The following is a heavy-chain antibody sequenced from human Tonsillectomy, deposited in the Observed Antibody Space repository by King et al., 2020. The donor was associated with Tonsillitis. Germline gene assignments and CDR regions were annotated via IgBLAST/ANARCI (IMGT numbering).Heavy chain of an antibody. CDR3: ARDNLDFSNWNPYFDY. CDR2: IYTSGST. V-gene: IGHV4-4*07. D-gene: IGHD1-20*01. CDR1: GGSISSYY. J-gene: IGHJ4*02. Sequence: QLQESGPGLVKPSETLSLTCTVSGGSISSYYWSWIRQPAGKGLEWIGRIYTSGSTNYNPSLKSRVTMSVDTSKNQFSLKLSSVTDADTAVYYCARDNLDFSNWNPYFDYWGQGTLVTVSS.